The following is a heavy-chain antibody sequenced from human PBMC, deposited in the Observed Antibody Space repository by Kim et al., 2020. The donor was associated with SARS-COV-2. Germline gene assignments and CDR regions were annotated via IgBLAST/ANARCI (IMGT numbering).Heavy chain of an antibody. V-gene: IGHV3-53*01. J-gene: IGHJ4*02. CDR3: ARDPGYCSGGSCYFRLDY. D-gene: IGHD2-15*01. Sequence: GGSLRLSCAASGFTVSSNYMSWVRQAPGKGLEWVAVIYSGGSTYYADSVKGRFTISRDNSKNTLYLQMNSLRAEDTAVYYCARDPGYCSGGSCYFRLDYWGQGTLVTVSS. CDR1: GFTVSSNY. CDR2: IYSGGST.